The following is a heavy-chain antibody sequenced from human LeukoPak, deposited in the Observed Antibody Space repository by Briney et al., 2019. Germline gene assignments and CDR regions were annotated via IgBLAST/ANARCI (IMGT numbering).Heavy chain of an antibody. D-gene: IGHD4-17*01. CDR1: GGSISSGGYY. J-gene: IGHJ5*02. CDR2: IYYSGST. Sequence: SQTLSLTCTVSGGSISSGGYYWSWIRQHPGKGLEWIGYIYYSGSTYYNPSLKSRVTISVDTSKNQFSLKLSSVTAADTAVYYCARDYGDYVGSWFGPWGQGTLVTVSS. CDR3: ARDYGDYVGSWFGP. V-gene: IGHV4-31*03.